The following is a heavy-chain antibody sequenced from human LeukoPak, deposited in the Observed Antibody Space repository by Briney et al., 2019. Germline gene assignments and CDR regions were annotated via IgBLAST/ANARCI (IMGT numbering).Heavy chain of an antibody. CDR1: GGTFSSYA. D-gene: IGHD6-13*01. J-gene: IGHJ1*01. CDR2: IIPIFGTA. CDR3: ARARQIAAAGTFPFQH. V-gene: IGHV1-69*05. Sequence: SVKVSCKASGGTFSSYAISWVRQAPGQGLEWMGRIIPIFGTANYAQKFQGRVTITTDESTSTAYMELSSLRSEDTAAYYCARARQIAAAGTFPFQHWGQGTLVTVSS.